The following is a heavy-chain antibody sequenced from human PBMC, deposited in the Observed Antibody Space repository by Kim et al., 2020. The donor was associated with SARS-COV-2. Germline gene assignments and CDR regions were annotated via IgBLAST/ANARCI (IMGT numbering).Heavy chain of an antibody. J-gene: IGHJ4*02. V-gene: IGHV3-23*01. CDR3: AKGYSSSWYGPEAYYFDY. D-gene: IGHD6-13*01. Sequence: KGRFTISRDTSKNTLYLQMNSLSAEDTAVYYCAKGYSSSWYGPEAYYFDYWGQGTLVTVSS.